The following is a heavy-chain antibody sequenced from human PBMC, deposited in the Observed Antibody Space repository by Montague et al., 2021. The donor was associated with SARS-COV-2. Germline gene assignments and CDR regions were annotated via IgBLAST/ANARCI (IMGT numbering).Heavy chain of an antibody. Sequence: SETLSLTCTVSGGSISSSSYYWGWIRHPPGKGLEWIGIIYYSGSTYYTPSLNSRVTISVDTSKNQFSLKLSSVTAADTAVYYCARHGKTRIAMIVVVIGYFDYWGQGTLVTVSA. CDR2: IYYSGST. J-gene: IGHJ4*02. CDR1: GGSISSSSYY. CDR3: ARHGKTRIAMIVVVIGYFDY. V-gene: IGHV4-39*01. D-gene: IGHD3-22*01.